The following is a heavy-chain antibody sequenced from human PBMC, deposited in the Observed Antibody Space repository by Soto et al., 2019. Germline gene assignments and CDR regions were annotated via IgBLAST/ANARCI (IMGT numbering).Heavy chain of an antibody. J-gene: IGHJ4*02. V-gene: IGHV4-59*08. Sequence: PSETLSLTCTVSGGSISSYYWSWIRQPPGKGLEWIGYIYYSGSTNYNPSLKSRVTISVDTSKNQFSLKLSSVTAADTAVYYCARHGCSGGSCYSPSGYFDYWGQGTMVTAPQ. CDR3: ARHGCSGGSCYSPSGYFDY. CDR2: IYYSGST. CDR1: GGSISSYY. D-gene: IGHD2-15*01.